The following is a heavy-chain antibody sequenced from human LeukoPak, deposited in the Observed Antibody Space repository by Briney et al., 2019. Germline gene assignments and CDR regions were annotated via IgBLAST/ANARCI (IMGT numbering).Heavy chain of an antibody. J-gene: IGHJ6*02. V-gene: IGHV4-34*01. CDR1: GGSFSGYY. Sequence: SETLSLTCAVYGGSFSGYYWSWIRQPPGKGLEWIGEINHSGSTNYNPSLKSRVTISVDTSKNQFSLKLSSVTAADTAVYYCARDPGVVPAAANFYYYYGMDVWGQGTTVTVSS. CDR2: INHSGST. D-gene: IGHD2-2*01. CDR3: ARDPGVVPAAANFYYYYGMDV.